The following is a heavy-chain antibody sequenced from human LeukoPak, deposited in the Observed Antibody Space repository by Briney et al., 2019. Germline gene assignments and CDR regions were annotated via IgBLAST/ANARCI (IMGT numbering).Heavy chain of an antibody. Sequence: PGGSLRLSCAASGFIVNNNYMTWVRQAPWKGREWVSIIYGGGSTYYADSVKGRSTISRDNSKNTLYLQMNSLTAEDTAVYSCALQISGDSSRNWFDPWGQGTLVTVSS. CDR3: ALQISGDSSRNWFDP. D-gene: IGHD4-17*01. CDR1: GFIVNNNY. CDR2: IYGGGST. V-gene: IGHV3-53*01. J-gene: IGHJ5*02.